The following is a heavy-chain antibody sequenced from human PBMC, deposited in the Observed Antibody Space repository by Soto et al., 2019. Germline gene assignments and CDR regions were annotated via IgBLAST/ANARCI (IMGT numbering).Heavy chain of an antibody. CDR2: IYYSGST. J-gene: IGHJ1*01. V-gene: IGHV4-31*03. Sequence: QVQLRESGPGLVKPSQTLSLTCTVSGGSISSGGYYWSWIRQHPGKGLEWIGYIYYSGSTYYNPSLKSRVTISVDTSKNQFSLKLSSVTAADTAVYYCARVTTSKGRAEYFQHWGQGTLVTVSS. CDR3: ARVTTSKGRAEYFQH. D-gene: IGHD2-2*01. CDR1: GGSISSGGYY.